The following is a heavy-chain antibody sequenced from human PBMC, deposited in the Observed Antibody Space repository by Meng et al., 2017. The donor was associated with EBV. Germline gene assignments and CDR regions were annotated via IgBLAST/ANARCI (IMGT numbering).Heavy chain of an antibody. Sequence: VQLVPSGAEVKKPGASVKVSCKASGYTFTSYAMHWVRQAPGQRLEWMGWINAGNGNTKYSQKFQGRVTITRDTSASTAYMELSSLRSEDTAVYYCARSGATIFGVVIPTYYFDYWGQGTLVTVSS. CDR3: ARSGATIFGVVIPTYYFDY. CDR2: INAGNGNT. D-gene: IGHD3-3*01. CDR1: GYTFTSYA. J-gene: IGHJ4*02. V-gene: IGHV1-3*01.